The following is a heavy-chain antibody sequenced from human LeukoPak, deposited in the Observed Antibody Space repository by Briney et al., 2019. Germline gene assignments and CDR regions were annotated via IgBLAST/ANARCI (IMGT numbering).Heavy chain of an antibody. CDR1: GFTFSSYA. D-gene: IGHD3-10*01. Sequence: PGGSLRLSSAAPGFTFSSYALHWVRPAPRKGLEWVSVISYDGSNKYYEDAVKGRFTISRDNDKNTLYLQMNSLRAEDADVYCCASPTSGSYYPFDYWGQGTLVTVSS. CDR2: ISYDGSNK. J-gene: IGHJ4*02. V-gene: IGHV3-30*04. CDR3: ASPTSGSYYPFDY.